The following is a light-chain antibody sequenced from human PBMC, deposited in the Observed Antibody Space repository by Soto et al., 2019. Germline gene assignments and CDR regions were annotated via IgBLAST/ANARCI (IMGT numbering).Light chain of an antibody. CDR2: IPT. CDR3: QQYGSSPQT. CDR1: QTVSQDY. V-gene: IGKV3-20*01. J-gene: IGKJ1*01. Sequence: EIVWTQAPGTLSLSPGERATFSCRASQTVSQDYLAWFQHKPGQAPTLLMFIPTSRAAGIPYRFSGSGSGTDFTLTISRLDPEDFAVYFCQQYGSSPQTFGQGTRVEIK.